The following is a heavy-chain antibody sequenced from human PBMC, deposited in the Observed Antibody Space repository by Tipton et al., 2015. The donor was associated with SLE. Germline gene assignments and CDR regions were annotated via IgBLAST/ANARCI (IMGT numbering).Heavy chain of an antibody. Sequence: TLSLTCTVSGAAITSNVFYWTWIRQHPGKGLEWIGYISYSGSTHYNPSLKSRVTILGDTTKNQVSLRLTSVTAADTAVYYCATEGGHGYNPLGYWGQGTLVTVSS. V-gene: IGHV4-31*03. J-gene: IGHJ4*02. CDR2: ISYSGST. CDR1: GAAITSNVFY. D-gene: IGHD5-24*01. CDR3: ATEGGHGYNPLGY.